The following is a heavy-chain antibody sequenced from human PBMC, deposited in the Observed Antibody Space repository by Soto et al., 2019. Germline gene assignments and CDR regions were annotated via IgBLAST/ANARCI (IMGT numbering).Heavy chain of an antibody. D-gene: IGHD3-10*01. V-gene: IGHV3-23*01. J-gene: IGHJ5*02. CDR3: AKDAISMVRGVNNGFDP. Sequence: EVQLLESGGGLVQPGGSLTLSCAASGFTFSSYATTWVRQAPGKGLEWVSGISGGGGVSTYYADSVKGRFTISRDNSMNTLYLQMNRLRAEDTAVYYCAKDAISMVRGVNNGFDPWGQGTLVTVSS. CDR2: ISGGGGVST. CDR1: GFTFSSYA.